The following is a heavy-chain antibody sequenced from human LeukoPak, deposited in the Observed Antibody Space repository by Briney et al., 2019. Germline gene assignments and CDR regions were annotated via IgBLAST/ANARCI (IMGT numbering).Heavy chain of an antibody. J-gene: IGHJ5*02. CDR1: GYTFTGYY. CDR2: INPNSGGT. Sequence: ASVKVSCKASGYTFTGYYMHWVRQAPGQGLEWMGWINPNSGGTNYAQKFQGRVTMTRDTSISTAYMELSRLRSDDTAVYYCARGPRLNWNDSGMRFDPWGQGTLVTVSS. V-gene: IGHV1-2*02. CDR3: ARGPRLNWNDSGMRFDP. D-gene: IGHD1-1*01.